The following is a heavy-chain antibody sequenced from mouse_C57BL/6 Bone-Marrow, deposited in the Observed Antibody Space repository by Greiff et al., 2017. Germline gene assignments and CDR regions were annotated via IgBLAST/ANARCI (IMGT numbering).Heavy chain of an antibody. Sequence: EVQRVESGEGLVKPGGSLKLSCAASGFTFSSYTMSWVRQTPEKRLEWVATISGGGGNTYYPDSVKGRFTISRDNAKNTLYLQMSSLRSEDTALYYCARKGLLGAMDYWGQGTSVTVSS. CDR3: ARKGLLGAMDY. CDR1: GFTFSSYT. CDR2: ISGGGGNT. D-gene: IGHD1-1*01. J-gene: IGHJ4*01. V-gene: IGHV5-9*01.